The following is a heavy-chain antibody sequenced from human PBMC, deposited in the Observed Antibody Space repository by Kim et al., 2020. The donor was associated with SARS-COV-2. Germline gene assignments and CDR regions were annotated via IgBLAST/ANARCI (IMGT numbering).Heavy chain of an antibody. J-gene: IGHJ4*02. CDR3: AKDLHPVLPGIAVAGTSFDY. Sequence: RFTISRDNSKNTLYLQMNSLRAEDTAVYYCAKDLHPVLPGIAVAGTSFDYWGQGTLVTVSS. D-gene: IGHD6-19*01. V-gene: IGHV3-23*01.